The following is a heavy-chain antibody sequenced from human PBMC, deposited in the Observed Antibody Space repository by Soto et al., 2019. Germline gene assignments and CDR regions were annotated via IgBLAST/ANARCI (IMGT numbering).Heavy chain of an antibody. Sequence: PGGSLRLSCAASGFTFSSYWMSWVRQAPGKGLEWVANIKQDGSEKYYVDSVKGRFTISRDNAKNSLYLQMNSLRAEDTAVYYCARDGPEWLYSSLYAFDIWGQGTLVTVST. CDR3: ARDGPEWLYSSLYAFDI. CDR2: IKQDGSEK. D-gene: IGHD6-13*01. J-gene: IGHJ4*02. V-gene: IGHV3-7*01. CDR1: GFTFSSYW.